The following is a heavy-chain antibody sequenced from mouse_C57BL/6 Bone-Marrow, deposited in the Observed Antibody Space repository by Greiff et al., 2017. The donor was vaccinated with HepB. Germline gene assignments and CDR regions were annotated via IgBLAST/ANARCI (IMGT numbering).Heavy chain of an antibody. CDR2: IYPRSGNT. V-gene: IGHV1-81*01. CDR3: ATPYANYAMDY. CDR1: GYTFTSYG. Sequence: VKLMESGAELARPGASVKLSCKASGYTFTSYGISWVKQRTGQGLEWIGEIYPRSGNTYYNEKFKGKATLTADKSSSTAYMELRSLTSEDSAVYFCATPYANYAMDYWGQGTSVTVSS. D-gene: IGHD6-5*01. J-gene: IGHJ4*01.